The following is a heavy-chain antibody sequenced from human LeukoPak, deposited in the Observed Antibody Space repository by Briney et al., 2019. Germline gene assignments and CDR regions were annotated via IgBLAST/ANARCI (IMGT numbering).Heavy chain of an antibody. V-gene: IGHV4-30-4*08. J-gene: IGHJ5*02. D-gene: IGHD5-12*01. CDR2: IYYSGST. CDR1: GGSINSGGHY. CDR3: ARVGYSGYENLVFWFDP. Sequence: SQTLSLTCTVSGGSINSGGHYWSWIRQHPGKGLEWIGYIYYSGSTYYNPSLKSRVTISVDTSKNQFSLKLSSVTAADTAVYYCARVGYSGYENLVFWFDPWGQGTLVTVSS.